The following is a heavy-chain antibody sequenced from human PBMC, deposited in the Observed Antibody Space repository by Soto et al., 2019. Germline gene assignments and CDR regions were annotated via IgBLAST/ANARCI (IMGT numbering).Heavy chain of an antibody. CDR3: ARDRPNDYGDYVNAFDI. V-gene: IGHV3-48*01. Sequence: QLGGPLRLSCAASGFTFSSYSMNWVRQAPGKGLEWVSYISSSSSTIYYADSVKGRFTISRDNAKNSLYLQMNSLRAEDTAVYYCARDRPNDYGDYVNAFDIWGQGTMVTVSS. CDR2: ISSSSSTI. J-gene: IGHJ3*02. D-gene: IGHD4-17*01. CDR1: GFTFSSYS.